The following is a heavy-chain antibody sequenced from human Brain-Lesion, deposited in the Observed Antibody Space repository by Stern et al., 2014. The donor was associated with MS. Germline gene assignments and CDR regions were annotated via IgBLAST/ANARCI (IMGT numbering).Heavy chain of an antibody. CDR1: GGSISSSTYY. CDR3: ARHDSVPRPSQLYSARDRGPGYFDY. V-gene: IGHV4-39*01. J-gene: IGHJ4*02. Sequence: VQLLESGPGLVKPSETLSLTCTVSGGSISSSTYYWAWLRQPPGKGLEGIGNIYYSGFTYYNPSLKSRVAISVDMAKNQFSLKLSSVTAADTAIYYCARHDSVPRPSQLYSARDRGPGYFDYWGQGTLVTVSS. CDR2: IYYSGFT. D-gene: IGHD1-26*01.